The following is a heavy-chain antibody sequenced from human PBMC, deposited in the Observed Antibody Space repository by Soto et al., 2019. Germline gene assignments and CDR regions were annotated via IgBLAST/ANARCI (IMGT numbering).Heavy chain of an antibody. D-gene: IGHD5-18*01. CDR3: ARGNGVDTAMEAYGMDV. Sequence: SETLSLTCAVYGGSFSGYYWSWIRQPPGKGLEWIGEINHSGSTNYNPSLKSRVTISVDTSKNQFSLKLSSVTAADTAVYYCARGNGVDTAMEAYGMDVWGQGTTVTVSS. J-gene: IGHJ6*02. CDR2: INHSGST. V-gene: IGHV4-34*01. CDR1: GGSFSGYY.